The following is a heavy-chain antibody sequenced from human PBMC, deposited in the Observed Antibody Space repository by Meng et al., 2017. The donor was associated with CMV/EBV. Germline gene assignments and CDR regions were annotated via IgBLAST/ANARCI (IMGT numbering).Heavy chain of an antibody. V-gene: IGHV1-69*04. Sequence: SVQVSCKASGGTFSSYTISWVRQAPGQGLEWMGRIIPILGIANYAQKFQGRVTITADKSTSTAYMELSSLRSEDTAVYYCARDPRYCSSTSCSDFQHWGQGTLVTVSS. J-gene: IGHJ1*01. CDR1: GGTFSSYT. CDR3: ARDPRYCSSTSCSDFQH. D-gene: IGHD2-2*01. CDR2: IIPILGIA.